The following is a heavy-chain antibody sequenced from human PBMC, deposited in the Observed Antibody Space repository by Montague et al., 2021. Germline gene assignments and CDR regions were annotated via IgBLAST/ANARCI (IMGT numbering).Heavy chain of an antibody. Sequence: SLRLSCAASGFRFDDYTMHWVRQVLGKGLEWVSGTSWNSNTIDYVDSVKGRFTISRDHAKNSLYLEMNSLRAEDTALYFCAKEKGIALVRGLDYWGQGTQVTVSS. V-gene: IGHV3-9*01. CDR1: GFRFDDYT. D-gene: IGHD3-10*01. CDR2: TSWNSNTI. CDR3: AKEKGIALVRGLDY. J-gene: IGHJ4*02.